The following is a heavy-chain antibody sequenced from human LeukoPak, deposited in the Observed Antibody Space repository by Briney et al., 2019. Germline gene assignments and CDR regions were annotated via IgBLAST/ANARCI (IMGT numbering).Heavy chain of an antibody. D-gene: IGHD5-24*01. CDR2: IIPILGIA. V-gene: IGHV1-69*04. CDR1: GGTFSSYA. Sequence: SVKVSCKASGGTFSSYAISWVRQAPGQVLEWMGRIIPILGIANYAQKFQSRVTITADKSTSTAYMELSSLRSEDTAVYYCARDGYKDQTLDYWGQGTLVTVSS. J-gene: IGHJ4*02. CDR3: ARDGYKDQTLDY.